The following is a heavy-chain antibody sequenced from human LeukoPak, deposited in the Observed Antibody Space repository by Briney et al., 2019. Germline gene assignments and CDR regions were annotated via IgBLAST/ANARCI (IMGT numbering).Heavy chain of an antibody. J-gene: IGHJ4*02. V-gene: IGHV3-74*01. CDR1: GFTFSSYW. D-gene: IGHD2-15*01. CDR3: ATELIRGDIVVAAANDF. CDR2: INSDGSSI. Sequence: GGSLRLSCAASGFTFSSYWMHWVRQAPGKGLVWVSSINSDGSSINYADSVKGRFTISRDNAKNTLYLQMNSLRAEDTAVYYCATELIRGDIVVAAANDFWGQGTQVTVSS.